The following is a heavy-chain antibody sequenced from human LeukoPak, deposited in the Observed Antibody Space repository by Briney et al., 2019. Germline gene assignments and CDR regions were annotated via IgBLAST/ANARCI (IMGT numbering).Heavy chain of an antibody. CDR1: GGSYSGYY. V-gene: IGHV4-34*01. CDR3: ARVPGIAAAGIDYYYGMDV. CDR2: INHSGST. D-gene: IGHD6-13*01. Sequence: SETLSLTCVVYGGSYSGYYWSWIRQPPGKGLEWIGEINHSGSTNYNPSLKSRVTISVDTSKNQFSLKLSSVTAADTAVYYCARVPGIAAAGIDYYYGMDVWGQGTTVTVSS. J-gene: IGHJ6*02.